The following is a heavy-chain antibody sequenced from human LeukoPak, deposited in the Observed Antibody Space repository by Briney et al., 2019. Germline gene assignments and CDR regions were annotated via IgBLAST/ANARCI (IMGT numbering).Heavy chain of an antibody. Sequence: PGGSLRLSCAVSRFIFEDHTMNWVRQTPGKGLEWVSLITWDGEGKSYADSVKGRFTISRYNGKNSLYLQMDSPRIDDTGFYYCARDKGLGDVRVYDYWGQGTLVAVSS. CDR1: RFIFEDHT. D-gene: IGHD3-16*01. V-gene: IGHV3-43*01. CDR2: ITWDGEGK. CDR3: ARDKGLGDVRVYDY. J-gene: IGHJ4*02.